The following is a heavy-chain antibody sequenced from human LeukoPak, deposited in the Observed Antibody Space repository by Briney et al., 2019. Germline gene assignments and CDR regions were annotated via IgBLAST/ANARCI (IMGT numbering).Heavy chain of an antibody. J-gene: IGHJ5*02. CDR2: IYYSGST. CDR3: ARHEYSGSYYGLSWFDL. Sequence: SETLSLTCTVSGGSISSSGYYWGWIRQPPGKGLEWIASIYYSGSTYYNPSLKSRVTISVDTSKNQLSLKLSSLTAADTAVYYCARHEYSGSYYGLSWFDLWGQGTLVTVSS. CDR1: GGSISSSGYY. V-gene: IGHV4-39*01. D-gene: IGHD1-26*01.